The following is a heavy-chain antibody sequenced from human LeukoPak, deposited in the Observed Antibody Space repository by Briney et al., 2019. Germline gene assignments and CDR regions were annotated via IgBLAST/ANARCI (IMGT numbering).Heavy chain of an antibody. J-gene: IGHJ5*02. CDR1: GFTFNGYW. CDR2: INSDGSST. D-gene: IGHD4-17*01. V-gene: IGHV3-74*01. Sequence: TGGSLRLSCAASGFTFNGYWMHWVRQVPGKGLVWVSRINSDGSSTNYADSVKGRFTISRDNAKNTLYLQMNSLRAEDTAVYYCARGVNGDSKFDPWGQGTLVTVSS. CDR3: ARGVNGDSKFDP.